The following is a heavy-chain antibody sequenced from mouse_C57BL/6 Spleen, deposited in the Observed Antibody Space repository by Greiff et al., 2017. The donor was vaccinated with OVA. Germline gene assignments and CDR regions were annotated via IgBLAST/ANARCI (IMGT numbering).Heavy chain of an antibody. Sequence: EVKVVESGGGLVKPGGSLKLSCAASGFTFSDYGMHWVRQAPEKGLEWVAYISSGSSTIYYADTVKGRFTISRDNAKNTLFLQMTSLRSEDTAMYYCARGPFYYGNYDYWGQGTTLTVSS. J-gene: IGHJ2*01. CDR2: ISSGSSTI. V-gene: IGHV5-17*01. CDR3: ARGPFYYGNYDY. CDR1: GFTFSDYG. D-gene: IGHD2-1*01.